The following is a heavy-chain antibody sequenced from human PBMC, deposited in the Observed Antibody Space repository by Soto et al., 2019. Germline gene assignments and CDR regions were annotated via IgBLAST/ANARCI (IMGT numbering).Heavy chain of an antibody. CDR3: ARGLIAVYSSGWYVIDY. D-gene: IGHD6-19*01. Sequence: ASVKVSCKASGYTFTSYGTSWVRQAPGQGLEWMGWISAYNGNTNYAQKLQGRVTMTTDTSTSTAYMELRSLRSDDTAVYYCARGLIAVYSSGWYVIDYWGQGTLVTVSS. J-gene: IGHJ4*02. CDR1: GYTFTSYG. V-gene: IGHV1-18*01. CDR2: ISAYNGNT.